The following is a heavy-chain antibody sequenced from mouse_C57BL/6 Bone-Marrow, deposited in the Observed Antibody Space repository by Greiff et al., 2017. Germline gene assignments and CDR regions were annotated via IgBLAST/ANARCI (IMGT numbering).Heavy chain of an antibody. D-gene: IGHD2-1*01. Sequence: EVKLQESGAELVRPGASVKLSCTASGFNIKDDYMHWVKQRPEQGLEWIGWIDPENGDTEYASKFQGKATITADTSSNTAYLQLSSLTSEDTAVYYCTTRNYPWFADWGQGTLVTVSA. CDR3: TTRNYPWFAD. CDR1: GFNIKDDY. V-gene: IGHV14-4*01. J-gene: IGHJ3*01. CDR2: IDPENGDT.